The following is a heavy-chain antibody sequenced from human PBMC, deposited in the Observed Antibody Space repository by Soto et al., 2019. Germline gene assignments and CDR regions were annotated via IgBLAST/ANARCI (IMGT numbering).Heavy chain of an antibody. Sequence: ASVKVSCKTSGYTFTNYGITWVRQAPGQGLKWMGWISAYNGDTNYAQKFQGRVIMTTDTSTTTAYMELRSLRSDDTAVYYCARGPAGGLRGGVSYWGQGTLVTVSS. J-gene: IGHJ4*02. D-gene: IGHD2-15*01. CDR2: ISAYNGDT. V-gene: IGHV1-18*04. CDR3: ARGPAGGLRGGVSY. CDR1: GYTFTNYG.